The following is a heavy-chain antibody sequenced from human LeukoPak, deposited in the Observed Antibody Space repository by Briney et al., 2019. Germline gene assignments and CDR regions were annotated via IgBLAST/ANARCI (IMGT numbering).Heavy chain of an antibody. J-gene: IGHJ4*02. D-gene: IGHD6-13*01. Sequence: PGGSLRLSCAASGFTFSSYAMSWVRQAPGKGLEWVSAISSGGSTYYADSVKGRFTISRDNSKNTLYLQMNSLRAEDTAVYYCAKDGASSWSYYFDYWGQGTLVTVSS. CDR3: AKDGASSWSYYFDY. CDR2: ISSGGST. V-gene: IGHV3-23*01. CDR1: GFTFSSYA.